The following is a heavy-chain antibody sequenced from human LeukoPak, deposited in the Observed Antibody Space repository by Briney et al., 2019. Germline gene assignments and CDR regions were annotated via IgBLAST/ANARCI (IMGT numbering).Heavy chain of an antibody. CDR3: AKDIGDYSGAFDV. V-gene: IGHV3-9*03. Sequence: PGGSLRLSCAASGFTFDDYAMHWVRHAPGKGLEWVSGISWNSGSIGYADSVKGRFTISRDNAKNSPYLQMNSLRAEDMALYYCAKDIGDYSGAFDVWGQGTMVTVSS. CDR2: ISWNSGSI. CDR1: GFTFDDYA. J-gene: IGHJ3*01. D-gene: IGHD4-17*01.